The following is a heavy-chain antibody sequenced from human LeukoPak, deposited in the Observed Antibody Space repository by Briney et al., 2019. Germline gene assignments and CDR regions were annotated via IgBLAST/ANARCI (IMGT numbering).Heavy chain of an antibody. Sequence: GGSLRLSCAASGFTFSDCYMSWVRQAPGKGLEWVSYISSSSSYTNYADSVKGRFTISRDNAKNSLYLQMNSLRAEDTAVYYCARDSPRDILTGSDYWGQGTLVTVSS. CDR2: ISSSSSYT. V-gene: IGHV3-11*06. CDR1: GFTFSDCY. D-gene: IGHD3-9*01. J-gene: IGHJ4*02. CDR3: ARDSPRDILTGSDY.